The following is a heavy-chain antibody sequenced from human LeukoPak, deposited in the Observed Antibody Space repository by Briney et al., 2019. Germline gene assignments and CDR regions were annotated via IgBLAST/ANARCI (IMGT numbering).Heavy chain of an antibody. D-gene: IGHD6-19*01. V-gene: IGHV3-73*01. CDR1: GFTFSGST. J-gene: IGHJ4*02. CDR3: TMTGIAVAVTGY. CDR2: IRSKANSYAT. Sequence: PGGSLKVSCAASGFTFSGSTMHWVRQASGKGLEWVGRIRSKANSYATAYAASVKGRFTISRDDSKNTAYLQMNSLKTEDTAVYYCTMTGIAVAVTGYWGQGTLVTVSS.